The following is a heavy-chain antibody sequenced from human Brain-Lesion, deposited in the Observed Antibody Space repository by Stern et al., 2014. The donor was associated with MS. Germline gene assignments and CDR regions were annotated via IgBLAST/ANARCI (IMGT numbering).Heavy chain of an antibody. CDR3: ARDITGSSAYFAY. D-gene: IGHD1-14*01. CDR2: ISGNSGTI. J-gene: IGHJ4*02. CDR1: GFTFDDYA. V-gene: IGHV3-9*01. Sequence: VQLVESGGDLVQPGRPLRLPCAAFGFTFDDYAMHWVRQAPGKGLDWVADISGNSGTIGYADSVKGPFTTSRDNAYSSLYLQMNSLRPEDTALYYCARDITGSSAYFAYWGQGTLVTVSS.